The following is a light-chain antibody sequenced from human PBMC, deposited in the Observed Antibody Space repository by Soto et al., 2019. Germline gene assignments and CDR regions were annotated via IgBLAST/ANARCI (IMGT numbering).Light chain of an antibody. J-gene: IGLJ1*01. CDR1: SSDVGAYNY. CDR2: EVR. Sequence: QPALTQPASVSGSPGQSITISCTGTSSDVGAYNYVSWYQQYPGRAPKVIIFEVRKRPSGVSTRFSGSKSGDTASLTISGLQAEDEADYYCSSYRSSTTFVFGTGTKLTVL. V-gene: IGLV2-14*01. CDR3: SSYRSSTTFV.